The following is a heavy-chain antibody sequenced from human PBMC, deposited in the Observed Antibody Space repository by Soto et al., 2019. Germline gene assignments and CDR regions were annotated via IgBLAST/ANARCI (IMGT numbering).Heavy chain of an antibody. CDR2: IMPVFPTA. CDR3: ARDKDRQQLGGNYYYIMDV. J-gene: IGHJ6*01. Sequence: QVQLVQSRAEVKKPGSSVKVSCKTSGGTFRTSAISWVRQAPGQGLEWMGRIMPVFPTADYAQKFQGRVTITADESTSTAYMELSSLRSEDTAVYYCARDKDRQQLGGNYYYIMDVWGQGTTVTVSS. CDR1: GGTFRTSA. D-gene: IGHD3-3*02. V-gene: IGHV1-69*15.